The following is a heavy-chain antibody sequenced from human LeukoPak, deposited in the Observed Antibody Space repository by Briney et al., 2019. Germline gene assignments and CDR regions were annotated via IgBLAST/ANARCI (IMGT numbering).Heavy chain of an antibody. Sequence: KPGGSLRLSCAASGFTFSSYSMNWVRQAPGKGLEWVSSISSSSSYIYYADSVEGRFTISRDNAKNSLYLQMNSLRAEDTAVYYCARYREGLLWFGELLWGFDYWGQGTLVTVSS. CDR3: ARYREGLLWFGELLWGFDY. J-gene: IGHJ4*02. CDR1: GFTFSSYS. D-gene: IGHD3-10*01. CDR2: ISSSSSYI. V-gene: IGHV3-21*01.